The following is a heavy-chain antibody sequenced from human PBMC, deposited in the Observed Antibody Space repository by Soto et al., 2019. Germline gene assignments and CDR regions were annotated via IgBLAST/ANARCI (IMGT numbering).Heavy chain of an antibody. V-gene: IGHV3-15*01. CDR2: IKSKTEGGTT. CDR1: GFTFSNAW. Sequence: PGGSLRLSCAASGFTFSNAWMSWVRQAPGKGLEWVGRIKSKTEGGTTDYAAPVKGRFTISRDDSKNTLYLQMNSLKTEDTAVYYCTEDIVVVPAAVNYYYYYGMDVWGQGTTVTVSS. J-gene: IGHJ6*02. CDR3: TEDIVVVPAAVNYYYYYGMDV. D-gene: IGHD2-2*01.